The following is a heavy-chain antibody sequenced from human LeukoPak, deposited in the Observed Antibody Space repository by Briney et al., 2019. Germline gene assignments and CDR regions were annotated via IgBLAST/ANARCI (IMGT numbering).Heavy chain of an antibody. CDR3: ARVRFLEWLPDAFDI. D-gene: IGHD3-3*01. J-gene: IGHJ3*02. V-gene: IGHV4-59*01. Sequence: SETLSLTCTVSGGSISSYYWSWIRQPPGKGLEWIGYIYYSGSTNYNPSLKSRVTISVDTSKNQFSLKLSSVTAADTAVYYRARVRFLEWLPDAFDIWGQGTMVTVS. CDR2: IYYSGST. CDR1: GGSISSYY.